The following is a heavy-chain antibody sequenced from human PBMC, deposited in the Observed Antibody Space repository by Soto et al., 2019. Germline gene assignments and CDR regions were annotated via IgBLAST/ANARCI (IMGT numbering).Heavy chain of an antibody. CDR3: ADGGRYPYY. CDR2: ISAGGDGT. D-gene: IGHD1-26*01. V-gene: IGHV3-23*01. J-gene: IGHJ4*02. CDR1: GFSFRSYA. Sequence: EVQLLESGGDLVQPGGPLRLSCAASGFSFRSYAMGWVRQAPGKGLNWVSSISAGGDGTYYADSVKGRFTISRDNPKNTVYLQMTSLRADDTAVYYCADGGRYPYYWGPGTLVTVSS.